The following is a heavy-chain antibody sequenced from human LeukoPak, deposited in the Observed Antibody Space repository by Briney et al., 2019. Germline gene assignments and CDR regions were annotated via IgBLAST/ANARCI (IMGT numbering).Heavy chain of an antibody. CDR1: GDSISTFY. J-gene: IGHJ4*01. CDR2: IYYGASD. V-gene: IGHV4-59*08. Sequence: SVTLSLTCTVYGDSISTFYWSGIRPRRGKGLEWIGYIYYGASDNYNPSLKSRVTISLDRPKNRFSLKLTSVTAADTAVYYCARRGTDNYFDTWGHGTLVTVSS. CDR3: ARRGTDNYFDT.